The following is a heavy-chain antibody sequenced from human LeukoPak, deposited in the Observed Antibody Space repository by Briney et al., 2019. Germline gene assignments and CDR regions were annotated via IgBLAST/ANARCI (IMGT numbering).Heavy chain of an antibody. CDR3: AKPAERVFDY. V-gene: IGHV3-30*02. CDR1: GFTFSSYG. Sequence: GGSLRLSCAASGFTFSSYGMHWVRQAPGKGLEWVAFIRYDGSNKYYADSVKGRFTISRDNSKNTLYQQMNSLRAEDTAVYYCAKPAERVFDYWGQGTLVTVSS. J-gene: IGHJ4*02. CDR2: IRYDGSNK.